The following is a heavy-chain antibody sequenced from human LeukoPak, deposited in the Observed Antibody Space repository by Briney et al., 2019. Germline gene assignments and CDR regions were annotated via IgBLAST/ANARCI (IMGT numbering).Heavy chain of an antibody. CDR3: TRDLGSWLIDY. CDR1: GASIRSSGSF. Sequence: SETLSLTCAVSGASIRSSGSFWGWFRQPPGKGLELLGTISHSGTTYYNPSLKSRVTISTDTSKNNFSLKLTSVTAADTAIYYCTRDLGSWLIDYWGQGTLVTVSS. J-gene: IGHJ4*02. V-gene: IGHV4-39*07. CDR2: ISHSGTT. D-gene: IGHD2-15*01.